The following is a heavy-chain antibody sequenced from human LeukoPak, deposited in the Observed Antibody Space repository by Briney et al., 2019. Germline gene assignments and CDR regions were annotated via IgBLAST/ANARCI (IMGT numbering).Heavy chain of an antibody. V-gene: IGHV3-30*04. CDR1: GFTFSSYA. J-gene: IGHJ6*02. D-gene: IGHD3-3*01. CDR3: ARDHYDFWSGSNYYYGMDV. Sequence: PGGSLRLSYAASGFTFSSYAMHWVRQAPGKGLEWVAVISYDGSNKYYADSVKGRFTISRDNSKNTLYLQMNSLRAEDTAVYYCARDHYDFWSGSNYYYGMDVWGQGTTVTVSS. CDR2: ISYDGSNK.